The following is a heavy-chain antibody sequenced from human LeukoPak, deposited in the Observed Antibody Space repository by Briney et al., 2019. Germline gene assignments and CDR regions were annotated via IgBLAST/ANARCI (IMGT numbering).Heavy chain of an antibody. CDR2: VDPEDGET. J-gene: IGHJ4*02. D-gene: IGHD5-12*01. V-gene: IGHV1-69-2*01. CDR1: GYTFTDYY. CDR3: ATIGRKPDIVATTLDY. Sequence: GATVKISCKASGYTFTDYYMHWVQQAPGKGLEWMGRVDPEDGETIYAEKFQGRVTITADTSTDTAYMELSSLRSEDTAVYYCATIGRKPDIVATTLDYWGQGTLVTVSS.